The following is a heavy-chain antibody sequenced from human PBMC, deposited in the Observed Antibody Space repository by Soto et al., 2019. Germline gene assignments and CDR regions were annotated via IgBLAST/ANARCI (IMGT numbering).Heavy chain of an antibody. J-gene: IGHJ3*02. D-gene: IGHD2-8*01. CDR2: INPNSGGT. Sequence: ASVKVSCKASGYTFTDYYMHWVRQAPGQGLEWMGWINPNSGGTNYAQKFQGWVTMTRDTSISTAYMELSRLRSDDTAVYYCARGGSFLVWRGDAFDIWGQGTMVTGSS. CDR3: ARGGSFLVWRGDAFDI. V-gene: IGHV1-2*04. CDR1: GYTFTDYY.